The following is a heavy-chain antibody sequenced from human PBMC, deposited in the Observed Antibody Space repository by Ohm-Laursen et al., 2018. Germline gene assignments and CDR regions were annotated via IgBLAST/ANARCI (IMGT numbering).Heavy chain of an antibody. V-gene: IGHV4-59*01. D-gene: IGHD4-17*01. Sequence: GTLSLTCTVSGGSISSYYWSWIRQSPGKGLEWIGYIYYSGSTNYNPSLKSRVTISVDTSKNQFSLRLSSVTAADTAVYYCARLYGDFVGERYYFDYWGQGTLVTVSS. CDR1: GGSISSYY. CDR3: ARLYGDFVGERYYFDY. J-gene: IGHJ4*02. CDR2: IYYSGST.